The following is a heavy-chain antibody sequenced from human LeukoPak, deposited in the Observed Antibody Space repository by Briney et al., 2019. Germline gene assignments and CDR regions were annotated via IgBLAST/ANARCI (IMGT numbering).Heavy chain of an antibody. CDR2: INSDGSST. J-gene: IGHJ6*03. CDR3: ARPTTPFYYYYYMDV. CDR1: GFTFSSYW. Sequence: GGSLRLSCAASGFTFSSYWMHWVRHAPGKGLVWVSRINSDGSSTSYADSVKGRFTISRDNAKNTLYLQMNSQRAEDTAVYYCARPTTPFYYYYYMDVWGKGTTVTVSS. D-gene: IGHD4-11*01. V-gene: IGHV3-74*01.